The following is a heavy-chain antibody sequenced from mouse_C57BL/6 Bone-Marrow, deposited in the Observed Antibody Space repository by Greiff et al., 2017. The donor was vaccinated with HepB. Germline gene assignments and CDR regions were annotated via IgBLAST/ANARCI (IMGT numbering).Heavy chain of an antibody. CDR1: GYTFTDYY. Sequence: VQLKQSGPVLVKPGASVKMSCKASGYTFTDYYMNWVKQSHGKSLEWIGVINPYNGGTSYNQKFKGKATLTVDKSSSTAYMELNSLTSEDSAVYYCALLSLYFDVWGTGTTVTVSS. CDR2: INPYNGGT. J-gene: IGHJ1*03. D-gene: IGHD6-5*01. CDR3: ALLSLYFDV. V-gene: IGHV1-19*01.